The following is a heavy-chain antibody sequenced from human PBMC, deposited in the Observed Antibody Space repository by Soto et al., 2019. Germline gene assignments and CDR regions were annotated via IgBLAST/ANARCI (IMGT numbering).Heavy chain of an antibody. D-gene: IGHD2-2*01. CDR2: ISSSSSNI. CDR1: GFTFSSYS. J-gene: IGHJ4*02. CDR3: ARGYLKIDY. V-gene: IGHV3-48*01. Sequence: GGSLRLSGAASGFTFSSYSMNWVRQAPGKGLEWVSYISSSSSNIYYADSVKGRFTISRDNAKNSLYLQMNSLRAEDTAVYYCARGYLKIDYWGQGSLVTVSS.